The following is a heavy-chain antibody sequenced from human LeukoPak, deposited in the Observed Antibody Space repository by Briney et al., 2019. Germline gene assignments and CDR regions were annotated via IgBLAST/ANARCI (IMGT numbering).Heavy chain of an antibody. D-gene: IGHD5-18*01. V-gene: IGHV4-61*01. CDR3: ARGYSYGNPYGMDV. CDR2: IFYTGST. CDR1: GGSINGGSISSFY. J-gene: IGHJ6*02. Sequence: SETLSLTCTVSGGSINGGSISSFYWSWIRPSPGKGLEWIGYIFYTGSTTYNPSLKSRVTISVDTSKNQFSLKVTSVTAADTAVYYCARGYSYGNPYGMDVWGQGTTVTVSS.